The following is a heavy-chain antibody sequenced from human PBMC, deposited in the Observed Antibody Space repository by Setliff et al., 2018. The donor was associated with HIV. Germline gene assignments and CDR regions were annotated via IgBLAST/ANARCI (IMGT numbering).Heavy chain of an antibody. CDR2: IHQTGTT. CDR3: ARQVGEGKWYLDS. Sequence: PSETLSLTCAVSGVSVNNDDDYWGWIRQPPGKGLEWIAIIHQTGTTHKRPSLKSRVTISIDTSENLFSLKLSGVTAADTAIYSCARQVGEGKWYLDSWGHGTLVTVSS. D-gene: IGHD1-26*01. CDR1: GVSVNNDDDY. V-gene: IGHV4-39*01. J-gene: IGHJ4*01.